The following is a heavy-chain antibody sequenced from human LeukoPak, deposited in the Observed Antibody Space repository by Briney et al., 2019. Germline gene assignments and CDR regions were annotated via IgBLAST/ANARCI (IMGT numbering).Heavy chain of an antibody. CDR1: GGSIGSYY. V-gene: IGHV4-59*01. D-gene: IGHD2-2*01. J-gene: IGHJ5*02. CDR2: IYYSGSTNSGST. Sequence: PSETLSLTCTVSGGSIGSYYWSWIRQPPGKGLEWIGYIYYSGSTNSGSTNYNPSLKSRLTISVDTSKDQFSLKLTSVTAADTAVYYCARVLGYCSSTSCYPWFDPWGQGTLVTVSS. CDR3: ARVLGYCSSTSCYPWFDP.